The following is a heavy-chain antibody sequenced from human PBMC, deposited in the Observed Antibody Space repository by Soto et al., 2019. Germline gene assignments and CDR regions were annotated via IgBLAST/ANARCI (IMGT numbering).Heavy chain of an antibody. CDR3: ARAWVVVTDPDS. D-gene: IGHD2-21*02. CDR1: GYTFTSYA. CDR2: INAGNGNT. V-gene: IGHV1-3*05. J-gene: IGHJ4*02. Sequence: QVQLVQSGAEEKKPGASVKVSCKASGYTFTSYAMHWVRQAPGQRLEWMGWINAGNGNTKYSQKFQGRVTITRDTSASTAYMKLSSLRSEDTAVYYCARAWVVVTDPDSWGQGTLVTVSS.